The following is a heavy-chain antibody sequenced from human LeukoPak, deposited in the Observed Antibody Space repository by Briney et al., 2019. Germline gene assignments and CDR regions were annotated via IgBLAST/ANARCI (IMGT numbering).Heavy chain of an antibody. CDR3: ARGRGNYGSGSYYYYYYYMDV. V-gene: IGHV4-34*01. CDR2: ISNNGST. Sequence: PAETLSLTCAVYGGSFSGYYWSWIRQPPGKGLEWIGEISNNGSTNNNASLKSRVTISVDTSKNQFSLKLSSVTAADTAVYYCARGRGNYGSGSYYYYYYYMDVWGKGTTVTVSS. J-gene: IGHJ6*03. D-gene: IGHD3-10*01. CDR1: GGSFSGYY.